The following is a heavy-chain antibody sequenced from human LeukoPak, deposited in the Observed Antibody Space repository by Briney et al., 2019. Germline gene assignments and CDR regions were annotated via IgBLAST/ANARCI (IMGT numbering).Heavy chain of an antibody. CDR1: GGSISSYY. V-gene: IGHV4-59*01. D-gene: IGHD3-9*01. CDR2: IYYSGST. Sequence: PSETLSLTCTVSGGSISSYYWSWIRQPPGKGLEWIGYIYYSGSTNYNPSLKTRVTISVDTSKNQFSLKLSSVTAADTAVYYCARVRYFALYGMDVWGQGTTVTVSS. CDR3: ARVRYFALYGMDV. J-gene: IGHJ6*02.